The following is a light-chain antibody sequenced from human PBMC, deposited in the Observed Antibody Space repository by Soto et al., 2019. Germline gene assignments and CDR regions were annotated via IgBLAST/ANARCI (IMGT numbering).Light chain of an antibody. V-gene: IGKV1-39*01. J-gene: IGKJ4*01. CDR3: QQSYSTPLT. CDR1: QSISSY. CDR2: AAS. Sequence: DIQMTQSPSSLSASVGDRVTITCRASQSISSYLNWYQQKPGKAPKLLIYAASSLQSGVPSRFSGSGSGTDFTLTIRSLQPEDFANYYCQQSYSTPLTFGGGTTVEIK.